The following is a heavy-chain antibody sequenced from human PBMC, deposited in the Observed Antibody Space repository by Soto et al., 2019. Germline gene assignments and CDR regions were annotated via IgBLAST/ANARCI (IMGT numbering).Heavy chain of an antibody. Sequence: ASVKVSCKASGYTFTSYGISWVRQAPGQGLEWMGWISAYNGNTNYAQKLQGRVTMTTDTSTSTAYMELRSLRSDDTAVYYCAREGRYDSSGYYYLENDEWGQGTLVTVSS. CDR2: ISAYNGNT. J-gene: IGHJ4*02. V-gene: IGHV1-18*01. CDR3: AREGRYDSSGYYYLENDE. D-gene: IGHD3-22*01. CDR1: GYTFTSYG.